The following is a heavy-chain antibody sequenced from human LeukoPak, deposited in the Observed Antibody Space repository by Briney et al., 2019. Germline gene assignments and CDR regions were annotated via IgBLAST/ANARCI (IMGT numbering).Heavy chain of an antibody. D-gene: IGHD3-22*01. CDR1: GYTFTGYY. Sequence: ASVKVSCKASGYTFTGYYMHWVRQAPGQGLEWMGWINPNSGGTNYAQKFQGWVTMTRDTSISTAYMELSRLRSDDTAVYYCARPGVPIRTYYYDSSGYHFDYWGQGTLVTVSS. CDR3: ARPGVPIRTYYYDSSGYHFDY. CDR2: INPNSGGT. J-gene: IGHJ4*02. V-gene: IGHV1-2*04.